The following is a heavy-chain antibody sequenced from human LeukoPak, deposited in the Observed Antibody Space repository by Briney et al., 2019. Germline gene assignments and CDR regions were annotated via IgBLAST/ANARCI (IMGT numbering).Heavy chain of an antibody. Sequence: SETLSLTCTVSGGSISRYYWSWIRQPAGKGLEWIGRIYTSGSTNYNPSLKSRVTMSVDTSKNQFSLKLSSVTAADTAVYYCARERSYYDILTGPTFDYWGQGTLVTVSS. J-gene: IGHJ4*02. V-gene: IGHV4-4*07. CDR2: IYTSGST. CDR1: GGSISRYY. D-gene: IGHD3-9*01. CDR3: ARERSYYDILTGPTFDY.